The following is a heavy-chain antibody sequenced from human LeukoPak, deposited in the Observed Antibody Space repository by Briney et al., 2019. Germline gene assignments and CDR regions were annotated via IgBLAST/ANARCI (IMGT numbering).Heavy chain of an antibody. V-gene: IGHV1-18*01. D-gene: IGHD3-10*01. CDR1: GYTFTTYG. CDR2: IRAYNGDT. J-gene: IGHJ4*02. CDR3: ARVLGRFNYGKRGHFDY. Sequence: ASVKVSCTDSGYTFTTYGITWVRHAPGQGLEWMWWIRAYNGDTNYAQNLHGRLTITTDTSTSTAYMELRSLRSDDTAVYYCARVLGRFNYGKRGHFDYWGQGTLVTVSS.